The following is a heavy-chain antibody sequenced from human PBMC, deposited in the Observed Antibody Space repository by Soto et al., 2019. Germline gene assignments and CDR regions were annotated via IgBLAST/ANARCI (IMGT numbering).Heavy chain of an antibody. D-gene: IGHD1-26*01. J-gene: IGHJ6*02. V-gene: IGHV3-30*03. CDR3: AESGSYSEAGYYYGMDV. Sequence: GGSLRLSCAASGFTFSSYGMHWVRQAPGKGLEWVAVISYDGSNRYYADSVKGRFTISRDNSKNTLYLQMNSLRAEDTAVYYCAESGSYSEAGYYYGMDVWGQGTTVTVSS. CDR2: ISYDGSNR. CDR1: GFTFSSYG.